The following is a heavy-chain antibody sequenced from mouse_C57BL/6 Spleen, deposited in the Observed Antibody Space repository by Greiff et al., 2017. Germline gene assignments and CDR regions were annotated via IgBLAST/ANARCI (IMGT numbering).Heavy chain of an antibody. D-gene: IGHD1-1*01. V-gene: IGHV1-58*01. J-gene: IGHJ2*01. CDR2: IYIGTGYT. Sequence: VQLQQSGAELVRPGSSVKMSCKTSGYTFTSYGINWVKQRPGQGLEWIGNIYIGTGYTEYNEKFKGKATLTSDTSSSTAYMQLSSLTSEDSAIYFCARGDYYGSSYGYWGQGTTLTVSS. CDR3: ARGDYYGSSYGY. CDR1: GYTFTSYG.